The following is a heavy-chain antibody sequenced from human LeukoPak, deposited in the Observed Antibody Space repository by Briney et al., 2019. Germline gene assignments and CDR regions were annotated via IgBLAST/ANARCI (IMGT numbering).Heavy chain of an antibody. Sequence: PSEILSLTCTVSGGSISSSSYYWGWIRQPPGKGLEWIGSIYYSGSTYYNPSLKSRVTTSVDTSKNQFSLKLSSVTAADTAVYYCARVGVGYYFDYWGQGTLVTVSS. CDR1: GGSISSSSYY. CDR3: ARVGVGYYFDY. CDR2: IYYSGST. V-gene: IGHV4-39*07. J-gene: IGHJ4*02. D-gene: IGHD3-3*01.